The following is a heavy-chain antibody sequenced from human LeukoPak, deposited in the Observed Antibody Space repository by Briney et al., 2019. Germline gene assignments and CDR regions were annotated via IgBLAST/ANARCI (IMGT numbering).Heavy chain of an antibody. CDR3: AAFPLWFGDFLSSTRRDAFGI. D-gene: IGHD3-10*01. Sequence: ASVKVSCKVSGYTLTQLSMHWVRQAPGKGLEWMGGYDPEAGETIYAQNFQGRVTMTEDTSTDTAYMELSSLRSEDTAAYYCAAFPLWFGDFLSSTRRDAFGIWGQGTMVTVSS. CDR1: GYTLTQLS. CDR2: YDPEAGET. V-gene: IGHV1-24*01. J-gene: IGHJ3*02.